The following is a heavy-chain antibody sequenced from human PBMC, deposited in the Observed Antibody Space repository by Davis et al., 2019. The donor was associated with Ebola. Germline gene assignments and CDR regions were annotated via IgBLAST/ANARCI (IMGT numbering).Heavy chain of an antibody. J-gene: IGHJ4*02. V-gene: IGHV3-30*04. CDR3: ARDPSVTMIVVGFDY. D-gene: IGHD3-22*01. CDR2: ISYDGSNK. Sequence: PGGSLRLSCAASGFTFSSYAMHWVRQAPGKGLEWVAVISYDGSNKYYADSVKGRFTISRDNSKNTLYLQMNSLRAEDTAVYYCARDPSVTMIVVGFDYWGQGTLVTVSS. CDR1: GFTFSSYA.